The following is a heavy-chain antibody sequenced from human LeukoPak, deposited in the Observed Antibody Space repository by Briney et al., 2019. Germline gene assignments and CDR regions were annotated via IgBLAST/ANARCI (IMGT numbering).Heavy chain of an antibody. CDR1: GFTFSSYS. J-gene: IGHJ3*02. D-gene: IGHD1-1*01. CDR2: ISSSSSTI. CDR3: ARDRLDPLWAFDI. Sequence: PGGSLRLSCAASGFTFSSYSMNWVRQAPGKGLEWVSYISSSSSTIYYADSVKGRFTISRDNAKNSLYLQMNSLRAEDTAVYYCARDRLDPLWAFDIWGQGTMVTVSS. V-gene: IGHV3-48*01.